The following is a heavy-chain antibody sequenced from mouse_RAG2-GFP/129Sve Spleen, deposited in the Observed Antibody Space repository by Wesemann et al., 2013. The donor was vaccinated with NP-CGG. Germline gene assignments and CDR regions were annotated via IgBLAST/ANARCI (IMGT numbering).Heavy chain of an antibody. CDR3: ARGGNYFDY. J-gene: IGHJ2*01. CDR1: Y. V-gene: IGHV1S34*01. CDR2: ISCYNGAT. Sequence: YMHWVKQSHGKSLEWIGYISCYNGATSYNQKFKGKATFTADKSSSTAYMLLSSLTSEDSAIYFCARGGNYFDYWGPRGTTLTVSS.